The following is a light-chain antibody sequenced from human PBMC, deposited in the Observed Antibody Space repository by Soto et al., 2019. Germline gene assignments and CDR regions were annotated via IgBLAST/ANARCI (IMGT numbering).Light chain of an antibody. V-gene: IGLV1-40*01. CDR3: QSYDSSLSGSV. Sequence: QSALTQPPSVSGSPRQRVTISCTRISSNIGAGYDVHWFQQLPGTSPKLLIYGNTNRLSGAPDRFSGSKSGTSASLAISVLQAEDEADYYCQSYDSSLSGSVFGGGTKLTVL. CDR1: SSNIGAGYD. J-gene: IGLJ2*01. CDR2: GNT.